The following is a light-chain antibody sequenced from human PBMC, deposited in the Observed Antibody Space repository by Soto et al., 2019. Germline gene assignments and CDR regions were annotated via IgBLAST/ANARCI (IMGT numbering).Light chain of an antibody. CDR3: SSYTRRRPRV. CDR2: DVS. V-gene: IGLV2-14*01. CDR1: SSDVGGYNY. J-gene: IGLJ1*01. Sequence: QSGLTQPASVSGSPGQSITISCTGTSSDVGGYNYVSWYQQHPGKAPKLMIYDVSNRPSGVSNRFSGSKSGNTASLTISGLQAEDEADYYCSSYTRRRPRVSGTGTKVNVL.